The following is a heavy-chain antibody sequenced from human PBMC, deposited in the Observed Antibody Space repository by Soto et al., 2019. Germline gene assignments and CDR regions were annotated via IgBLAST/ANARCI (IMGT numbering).Heavy chain of an antibody. V-gene: IGHV1-69*12. J-gene: IGHJ6*02. D-gene: IGHD4-4*01. CDR3: ARDNDRLQLGGNYYYILDV. CDR1: GGTFSSSA. Sequence: QVQLVQSGAEMKEPGSSVKVSCKTPGGTFSSSAISWLRQAPGQGLEWMGGIIPLFRTPDYAQKFQGRVTIAADESTRTAYMELSSLRSEDTAVYYCARDNDRLQLGGNYYYILDVWGQGTKITVSS. CDR2: IIPLFRTP.